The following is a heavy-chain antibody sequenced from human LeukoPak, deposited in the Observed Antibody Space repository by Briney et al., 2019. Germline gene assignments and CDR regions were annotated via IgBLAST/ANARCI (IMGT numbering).Heavy chain of an antibody. CDR2: ISSSVGSI. D-gene: IGHD4-17*01. J-gene: IGHJ4*02. CDR3: ASHDYGVHFDY. V-gene: IGHV3-11*04. Sequence: GGSVRLSCAASGFTFSDSYMTWIRQAPGKGLEWISYISSSVGSIYYADSVKGRFTISRDNAKNSLYLQMNSLRAEDTAVYYCASHDYGVHFDYWGQGTLVTVSS. CDR1: GFTFSDSY.